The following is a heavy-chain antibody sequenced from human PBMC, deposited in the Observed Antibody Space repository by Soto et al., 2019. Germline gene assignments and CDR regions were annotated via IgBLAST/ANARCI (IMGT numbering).Heavy chain of an antibody. Sequence: GGSLRLSCAASGFTFSSYGMHWVRQAPGKGLEWVAVISYDGSNKYYADSVKGRFTISRDSSKNTLYLQMNSLRAEDTAVYYCAKDGGAPNGRSLRFLEWLFDYWGQGTLVTVSS. CDR3: AKDGGAPNGRSLRFLEWLFDY. J-gene: IGHJ4*02. V-gene: IGHV3-30*18. D-gene: IGHD3-3*01. CDR1: GFTFSSYG. CDR2: ISYDGSNK.